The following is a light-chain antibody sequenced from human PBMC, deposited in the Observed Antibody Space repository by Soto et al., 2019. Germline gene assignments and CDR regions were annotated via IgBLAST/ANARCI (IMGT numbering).Light chain of an antibody. CDR2: GAS. J-gene: IGKJ1*01. CDR1: QSVSSN. V-gene: IGKV3-15*01. CDR3: QHYNNWPRT. Sequence: EIVMTQSPATLSVSPGERATLSCRASQSVSSNLAWYQQKPGQAPRLLIYGASTMSTGIPARFSGSGSGTEFTLTLSRLQSEDFAVYYCQHYNNWPRTFGQGTKVEIK.